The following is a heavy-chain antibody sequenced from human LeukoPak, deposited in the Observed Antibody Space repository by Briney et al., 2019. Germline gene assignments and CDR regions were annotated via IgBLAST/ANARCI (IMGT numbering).Heavy chain of an antibody. CDR1: GYTFAAYY. V-gene: IGHV1-2*02. Sequence: ASVKVSCKASGYTFAAYYMHWVRQAPGQGLEWKGWINPNSGDTNYAQKFQGRVTMTRDTSISTAYMEVSRLRSDDTAVYYCARTLPNYYYGMDVWGQGTTVTVSS. D-gene: IGHD1-26*01. J-gene: IGHJ6*02. CDR3: ARTLPNYYYGMDV. CDR2: INPNSGDT.